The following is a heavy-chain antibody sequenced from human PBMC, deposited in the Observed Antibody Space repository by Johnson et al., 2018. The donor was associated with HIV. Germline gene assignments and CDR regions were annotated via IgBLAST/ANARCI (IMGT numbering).Heavy chain of an antibody. CDR1: GFTFDDYG. CDR2: ISYDGSNK. Sequence: QVQLVESGGGVVRPGGSLRLSCAASGFTFDDYGMSWVRQAPGKGLEWVAVISYDGSNKYYADSVKGRFTISRDNSKNTLYLQMNSLRAEDTAVYYCAREEGVGDDYGGKSAFDIWGQGTMVTVSS. V-gene: IGHV3-30*03. CDR3: AREEGVGDDYGGKSAFDI. D-gene: IGHD4-23*01. J-gene: IGHJ3*02.